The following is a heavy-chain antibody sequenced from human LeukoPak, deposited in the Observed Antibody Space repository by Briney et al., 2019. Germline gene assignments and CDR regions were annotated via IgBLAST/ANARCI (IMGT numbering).Heavy chain of an antibody. CDR1: GGSISSYY. D-gene: IGHD5-18*01. V-gene: IGHV4-59*01. J-gene: IGHJ4*02. CDR3: ARLGWTAVGNY. CDR2: IYYSGST. Sequence: SETLSLTCIVSGGSISSYYWSWIRQPPGKGLEWIGYIYYSGSTNYNPSLKSRVTISVDTSKNQFSLKLSSVTAADTAVYYCARLGWTAVGNYWGQGTLVTVSS.